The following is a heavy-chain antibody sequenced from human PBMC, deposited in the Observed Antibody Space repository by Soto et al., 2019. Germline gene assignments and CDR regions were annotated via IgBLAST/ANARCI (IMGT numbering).Heavy chain of an antibody. CDR2: IYYSGST. J-gene: IGHJ4*02. CDR1: GGSISSYY. Sequence: SETLSLTCTVSGGSISSYYWNWIRQPPGKGLEWIGSIYYSGSTNFNPSLNSRVTISVDTSRNQFSLKLSSVTAADTALYYCARGENNNSGFFYWGQGALVTGSS. D-gene: IGHD7-27*01. V-gene: IGHV4-59*01. CDR3: ARGENNNSGFFY.